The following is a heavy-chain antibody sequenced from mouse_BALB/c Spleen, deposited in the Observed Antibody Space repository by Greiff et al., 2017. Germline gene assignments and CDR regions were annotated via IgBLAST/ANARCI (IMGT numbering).Heavy chain of an antibody. CDR1: GFNIKDTY. D-gene: IGHD2-10*02. CDR3: APYGNLYFDV. CDR2: IDPANGNT. Sequence: EVQLVESGAELVKPGASVKLSCTASGFNIKDTYMHWVKQRPEQGLEWIGRIDPANGNTKYDPKFQGKATITADTSSNTAYLQLSSLTSEDTAVYYCAPYGNLYFDVWGAGTTVTVSS. J-gene: IGHJ1*01. V-gene: IGHV14-3*02.